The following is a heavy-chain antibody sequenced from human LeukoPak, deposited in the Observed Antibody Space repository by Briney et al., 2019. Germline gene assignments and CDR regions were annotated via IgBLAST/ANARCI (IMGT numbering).Heavy chain of an antibody. D-gene: IGHD1-20*01. CDR1: GGSISSGGYY. Sequence: SETLSLTCTVSGGSISSGGYYWSWIRQPPGKGLEWIGYIYYSGSTNYNPSLKSRVTISVDTSKNQFSLKLSSVTAADTAVYYCARDGPITGALDYWGQGTLVTVSS. J-gene: IGHJ4*02. CDR2: IYYSGST. V-gene: IGHV4-61*08. CDR3: ARDGPITGALDY.